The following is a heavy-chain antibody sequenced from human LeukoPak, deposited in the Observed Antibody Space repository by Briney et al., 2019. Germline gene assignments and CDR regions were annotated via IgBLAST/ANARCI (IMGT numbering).Heavy chain of an antibody. Sequence: SVKVSCKASGGTFSSYAISWVRQAPGQGLEWMGRIIPIFGTANYAQKFQGRVTITTDESTSTAYMELSSLRSEDTAVYYCTRSYSSGTYPFDYWGQGTPVTVSS. D-gene: IGHD6-19*01. CDR1: GGTFSSYA. CDR2: IIPIFGTA. J-gene: IGHJ4*02. CDR3: TRSYSSGTYPFDY. V-gene: IGHV1-69*05.